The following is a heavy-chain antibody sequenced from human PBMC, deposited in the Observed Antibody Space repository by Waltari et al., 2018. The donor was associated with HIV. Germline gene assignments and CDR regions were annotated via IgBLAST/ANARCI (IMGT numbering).Heavy chain of an antibody. V-gene: IGHV4-61*02. CDR1: GGSISSGSYY. Sequence: QVQLQESGPGLVKPSQTLSLTCTVSGGSISSGSYYWSWIRQPAGKGLEWIGRIYTSGSTNYNPSLKSRVTISVDTSKNQFSLKLSSVTAADTAVYYCARDVIFGVVMGAFDIWGQGTMVTVSS. J-gene: IGHJ3*02. CDR2: IYTSGST. D-gene: IGHD3-3*01. CDR3: ARDVIFGVVMGAFDI.